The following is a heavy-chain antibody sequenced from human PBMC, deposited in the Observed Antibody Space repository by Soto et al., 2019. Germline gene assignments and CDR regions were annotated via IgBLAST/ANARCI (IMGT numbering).Heavy chain of an antibody. J-gene: IGHJ4*02. Sequence: QITLKESGPTLVKPTQTLTLTCTFSGFSLSTSGVGVGWIRQPPGKALEWLALIYWDDDKRYSPSLKSRLTIXNXXSKNQVVLTMTNMDPVDTATYYCAHKDPMTGFRDYWGQGTLVTVSS. CDR2: IYWDDDK. D-gene: IGHD3-9*01. CDR1: GFSLSTSGVG. V-gene: IGHV2-5*02. CDR3: AHKDPMTGFRDY.